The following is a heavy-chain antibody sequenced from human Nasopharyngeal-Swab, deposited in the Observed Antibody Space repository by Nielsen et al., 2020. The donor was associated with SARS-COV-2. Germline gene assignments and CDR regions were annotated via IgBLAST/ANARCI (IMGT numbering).Heavy chain of an antibody. CDR2: IPYDGSNK. D-gene: IGHD5-18*01. Sequence: GESLKISCAASGFTFSSYAMHWVRQAPGKGLEWVAVIPYDGSNKYYADSVKGRFTISRDNSKNTLYLQMNSLRAEDTAVYYCARDLRFEDTAMAGYFDLWGRGTLVTVSS. J-gene: IGHJ2*01. CDR3: ARDLRFEDTAMAGYFDL. V-gene: IGHV3-30-3*01. CDR1: GFTFSSYA.